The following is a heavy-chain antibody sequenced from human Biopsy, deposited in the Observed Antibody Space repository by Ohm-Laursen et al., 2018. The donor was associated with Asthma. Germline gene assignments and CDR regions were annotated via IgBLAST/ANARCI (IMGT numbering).Heavy chain of an antibody. CDR2: ISYDGSTK. CDR1: GFTLTTYA. Sequence: SLRLSCTASGFTLTTYAIHWVRQAPGKGMEWVAVISYDGSTKYSADSVKGRFIVSRDISKNILSLQMNSLRPEDTAVYYCARDVVWFREVGGMDVWGQGTTVTVSS. D-gene: IGHD3-10*01. J-gene: IGHJ6*02. CDR3: ARDVVWFREVGGMDV. V-gene: IGHV3-30*03.